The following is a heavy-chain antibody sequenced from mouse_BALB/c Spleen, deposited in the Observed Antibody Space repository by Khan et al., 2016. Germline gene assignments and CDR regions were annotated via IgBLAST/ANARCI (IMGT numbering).Heavy chain of an antibody. CDR2: ILPGSGST. Sequence: QVQLKESGADLMKPGASVKVSCKATGYTFRNYWIEWIKERPGHGLEWIGEILPGSGSTNYNEKFKGKATFTAETSSNTAYMQLSSQTSEDSAVYYCARGAYWGQGTLVTVSA. V-gene: IGHV1-9*01. J-gene: IGHJ3*01. CDR1: GYTFRNYW. CDR3: ARGAY.